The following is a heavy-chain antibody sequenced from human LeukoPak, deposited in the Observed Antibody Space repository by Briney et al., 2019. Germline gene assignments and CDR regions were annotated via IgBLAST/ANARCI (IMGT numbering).Heavy chain of an antibody. CDR3: AIDTIFGVVTSAFDI. CDR1: GSTFTGYY. J-gene: IGHJ3*02. Sequence: ASVKVSCKASGSTFTGYYIHWVRQAPGQGLEWMGWINPNSGDTNYAQKFQGRVTMTRDTSISTAYMELSRLRSDDTAVYYCAIDTIFGVVTSAFDIWGQGTMVTVSS. V-gene: IGHV1-2*02. CDR2: INPNSGDT. D-gene: IGHD3-3*01.